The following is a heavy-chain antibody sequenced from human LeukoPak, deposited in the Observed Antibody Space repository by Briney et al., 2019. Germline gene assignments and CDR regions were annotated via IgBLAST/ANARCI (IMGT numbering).Heavy chain of an antibody. CDR2: ICTSGST. CDR1: GGSISSYY. CDR3: ARGLYYDILTGLLEGWFVP. J-gene: IGHJ5*02. V-gene: IGHV4-4*07. Sequence: SETLSLTCTVSGGSISSYYLSWIRQPAGKGLEWIGRICTSGSTNYNPSLKTRVTISVYTSQNQFSLKLSSVSAADTVVYYCARGLYYDILTGLLEGWFVPWGQGTLVTVSS. D-gene: IGHD3-9*01.